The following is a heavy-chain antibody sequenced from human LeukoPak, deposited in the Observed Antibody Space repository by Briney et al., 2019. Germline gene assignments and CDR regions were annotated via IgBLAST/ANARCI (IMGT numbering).Heavy chain of an antibody. CDR2: ISSSTNYI. V-gene: IGHV3-21*04. Sequence: GGSLRLSCAASGFTLSNYNMNWVRQAPGKGLEWVSSISSSTNYIYYADSVKGRFTISRDNAKNSLYLQMNSLRAEDTAVYYCARDPNSSSFVDYMDVWGKGTTVTISS. CDR1: GFTLSNYN. CDR3: ARDPNSSSFVDYMDV. J-gene: IGHJ6*03. D-gene: IGHD6-13*01.